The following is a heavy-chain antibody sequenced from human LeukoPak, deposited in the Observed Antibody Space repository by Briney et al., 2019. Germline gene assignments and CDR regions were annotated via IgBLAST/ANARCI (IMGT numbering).Heavy chain of an antibody. CDR1: GYTFTSYG. V-gene: IGHV1-18*01. Sequence: ASVQVSCKASGYTFTSYGISWVRQAPGQGLEWMGWISAYNGNTNYAQKLQGRVTMTIDTSTSTAYMELRSLRSDDTAVYYCARDGGGYGELSYFDYWGQGTLVTVSS. CDR3: ARDGGGYGELSYFDY. CDR2: ISAYNGNT. D-gene: IGHD6-25*01. J-gene: IGHJ4*02.